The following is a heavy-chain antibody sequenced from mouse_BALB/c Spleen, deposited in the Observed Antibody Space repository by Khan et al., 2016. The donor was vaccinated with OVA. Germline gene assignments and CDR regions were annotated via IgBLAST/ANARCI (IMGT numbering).Heavy chain of an antibody. CDR2: IWGGGST. CDR1: GFSLSRYN. D-gene: IGHD2-14*01. CDR3: ARAYYRYDGYYAMDY. V-gene: IGHV2-6-4*01. J-gene: IGHJ4*01. Sequence: VKLVESGPGLVAPSQSLSITCTVSGFSLSRYNIHWVRQPPGKGLEWLGMIWGGGSTDYNSALNSRLSISKDNSKGQVFLKMHSLQTDDTAMYDCARAYYRYDGYYAMDYWGQGTSVTVSS.